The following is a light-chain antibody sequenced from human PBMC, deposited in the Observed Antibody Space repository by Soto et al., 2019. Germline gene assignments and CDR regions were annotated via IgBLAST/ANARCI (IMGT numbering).Light chain of an antibody. J-gene: IGLJ2*01. CDR2: EVS. V-gene: IGLV2-8*01. CDR3: SSYAGSNTDVV. Sequence: QSVLTQPPSAPGSPGQLVTISCTGTSSDVGGYNYVSWYQQHPGKAPKLMIYEVSKRPSGVPDRFSGSKSGNTASLTVSGLQAEDEADYYCSSYAGSNTDVVFGGGTKLTVL. CDR1: SSDVGGYNY.